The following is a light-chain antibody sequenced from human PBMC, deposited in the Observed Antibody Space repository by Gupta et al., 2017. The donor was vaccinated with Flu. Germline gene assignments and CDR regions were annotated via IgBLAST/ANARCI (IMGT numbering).Light chain of an antibody. J-gene: IGKJ1*01. CDR3: QQKKNSSGT. CDR1: QSISTW. V-gene: IGKV1-5*03. Sequence: DIQMTQSPASLSASVGDRVTITCRASQSISTWLAWYQQKPGEAPKLLIYHASNVESGVPSRFSGSGSGTDFTLTISNLQSVDFATYYCQQKKNSSGTFGQGTKVEV. CDR2: HAS.